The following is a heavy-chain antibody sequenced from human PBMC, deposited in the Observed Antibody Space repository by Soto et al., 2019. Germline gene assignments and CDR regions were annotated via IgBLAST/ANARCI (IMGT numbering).Heavy chain of an antibody. D-gene: IGHD6-19*01. CDR2: IYPGDSDT. CDR3: ARLKYSSGLRWAFDI. J-gene: IGHJ3*02. V-gene: IGHV5-51*03. CDR1: GYSFTSYW. Sequence: EVQLVQSGAEVKTPGESLKISCKGSGYSFTSYWIGWVRQMPGKGLEWMGIIYPGDSDTRYSPSFQGQVTISADKSISTAYLQWSSLKASDTAMYYCARLKYSSGLRWAFDIWGQGTMVTVSS.